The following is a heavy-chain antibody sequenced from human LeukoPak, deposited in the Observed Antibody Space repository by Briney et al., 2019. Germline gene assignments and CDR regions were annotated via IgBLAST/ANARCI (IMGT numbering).Heavy chain of an antibody. CDR1: GFTFNNYG. D-gene: IGHD6-19*01. V-gene: IGHV3-33*01. Sequence: GGSLRLSCAASGFTFNNYGMHWVRQAPGKGLEWVAVIWYDGSNKYYADSVKGRFTISRDNSKNTLYLQMNSLRAEDTAVYYCASSHSSGWYYFDYWGQGTLVTVSS. CDR3: ASSHSSGWYYFDY. CDR2: IWYDGSNK. J-gene: IGHJ4*02.